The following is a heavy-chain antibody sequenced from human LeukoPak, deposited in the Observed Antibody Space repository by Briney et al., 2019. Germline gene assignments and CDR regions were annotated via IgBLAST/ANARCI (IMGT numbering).Heavy chain of an antibody. CDR1: GFTFSDCY. J-gene: IGHJ4*02. CDR2: ISTTGTNI. V-gene: IGHV3-11*01. Sequence: PGGSLRLSCAASGFTFSDCYMSWFRQAPGKGLEWLSYISTTGTNIYYADSVKGRFTISRDNAKNSLYLQMNSLGAEDTALYYCARDPPYSGHYFDYWGQGTLVTVAS. D-gene: IGHD1-26*01. CDR3: ARDPPYSGHYFDY.